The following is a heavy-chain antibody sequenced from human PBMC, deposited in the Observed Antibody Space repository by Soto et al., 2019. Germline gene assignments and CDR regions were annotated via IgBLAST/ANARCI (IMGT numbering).Heavy chain of an antibody. CDR1: GYTFTTYG. V-gene: IGHV1-18*01. J-gene: IGHJ4*02. CDR3: ARERGPYSSGWYGVDY. CDR2: ISAYTGNT. D-gene: IGHD6-19*01. Sequence: QVQLVQSGSEVKKPGASVKVSCKASGYTFTTYGISWVRQAPGQGLEWMGWISAYTGNTNYAQKFQDRVTMTTHTSTTTAYMEQRSIRSDDTAVYYCARERGPYSSGWYGVDYWGQGTLVTVSS.